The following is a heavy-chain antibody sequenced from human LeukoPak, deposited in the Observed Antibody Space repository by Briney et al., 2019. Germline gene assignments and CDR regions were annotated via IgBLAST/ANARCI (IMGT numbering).Heavy chain of an antibody. J-gene: IGHJ4*02. CDR3: ARGLILYDSSGYSL. Sequence: GASVKVSCKASGGTFSSYAISWVRQAPGQGLEWMGGIIPIFGTANYAQKFQGRVTITADESTSTAYMELSSLRSEDTAVYYCARGLILYDSSGYSLWGQGTLVTVSS. CDR2: IIPIFGTA. CDR1: GGTFSSYA. D-gene: IGHD3-22*01. V-gene: IGHV1-69*01.